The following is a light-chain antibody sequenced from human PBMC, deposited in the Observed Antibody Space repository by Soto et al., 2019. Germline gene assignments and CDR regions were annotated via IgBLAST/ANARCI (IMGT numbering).Light chain of an antibody. Sequence: QSVLTQPPSVSGSPGQSVTISCTGTSSDAGTYNRVAWYQQPPGTAPKLIIYEVSNRPSGVPDRFSGSKSGNTASLTISGLQAEDEADYYCSSHTSSTTDVVFGGGTKVTVL. CDR1: SSDAGTYNR. CDR3: SSHTSSTTDVV. CDR2: EVS. V-gene: IGLV2-18*02. J-gene: IGLJ2*01.